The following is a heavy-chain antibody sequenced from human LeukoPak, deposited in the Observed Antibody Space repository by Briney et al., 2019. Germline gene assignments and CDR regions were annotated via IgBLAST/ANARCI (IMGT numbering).Heavy chain of an antibody. CDR1: GGSVSSESYY. CDR2: THYSRST. CDR3: ARAVAGTFAY. D-gene: IGHD6-19*01. J-gene: IGHJ4*02. V-gene: IGHV4-61*01. Sequence: SETLSLTCTVSGGSVSSESYYWSWIRQPPGKGLEWIGYTHYSRSTNYNPSLKSRVTISVDRSKNQFSLKLSSVTAADTAVYYCARAVAGTFAYWGQGTLVTVSS.